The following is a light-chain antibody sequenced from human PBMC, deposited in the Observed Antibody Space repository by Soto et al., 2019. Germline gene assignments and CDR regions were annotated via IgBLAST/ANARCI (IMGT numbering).Light chain of an antibody. Sequence: QPVLTQTPSASGTPGQRVTISCSGSSSNIGSNYVYWYQQLPGTAPKLLIHRNNQRPSGVPDRFSASKSGTSASLAISGLRSEDEAEYYCAAWDDSLSGHYVFGTGTKLTVL. CDR1: SSNIGSNY. CDR2: RNN. V-gene: IGLV1-47*01. CDR3: AAWDDSLSGHYV. J-gene: IGLJ1*01.